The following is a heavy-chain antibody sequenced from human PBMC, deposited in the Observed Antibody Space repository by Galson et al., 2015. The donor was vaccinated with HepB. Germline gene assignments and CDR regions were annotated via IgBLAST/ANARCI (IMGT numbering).Heavy chain of an antibody. CDR1: GFTFSYYG. Sequence: SLRLSCAASGFTFSYYGMSWVRQAPGKGLEWISAITPSGDNTYSPDSRKGRFTISRDNSRNTLFLQMNSLRADDTAIYFCAKVFPEKTDGWYRQALYYFDSWGQGTRVTVSS. J-gene: IGHJ4*02. CDR3: AKVFPEKTDGWYRQALYYFDS. D-gene: IGHD6-19*01. CDR2: ITPSGDNT. V-gene: IGHV3-23*01.